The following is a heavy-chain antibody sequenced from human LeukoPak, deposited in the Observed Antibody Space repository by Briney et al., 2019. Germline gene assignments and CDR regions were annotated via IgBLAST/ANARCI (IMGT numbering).Heavy chain of an antibody. Sequence: GGSLRLSCAASGFTFSNYAMHWVRQAPGKGLEWVAVIRYDGSNKYYADSVKGRFTIYRDNAKNTLNLQMNSLRAEDTAVYYCARDYYDSSGYFDAFDIWGQGTMVTVSS. CDR2: IRYDGSNK. CDR3: ARDYYDSSGYFDAFDI. J-gene: IGHJ3*02. D-gene: IGHD3-22*01. CDR1: GFTFSNYA. V-gene: IGHV3-33*01.